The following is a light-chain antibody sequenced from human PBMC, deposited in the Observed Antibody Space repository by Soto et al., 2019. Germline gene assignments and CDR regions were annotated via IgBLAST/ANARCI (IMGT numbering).Light chain of an antibody. J-gene: IGKJ3*01. CDR3: QQVYDFPQP. Sequence: DIQLTQSPSFLSASVGDRVTITCRASQGVGTSLAWYRQKPGEAPELLIYAASTLQTGVPSTFSGSGSGTEFTLTITSLQHEDFATYYCQQVYDFPQPVGPGTKVDVK. V-gene: IGKV1-9*01. CDR2: AAS. CDR1: QGVGTS.